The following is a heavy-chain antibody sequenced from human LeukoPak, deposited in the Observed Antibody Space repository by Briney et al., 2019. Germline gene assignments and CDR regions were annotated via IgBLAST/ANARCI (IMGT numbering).Heavy chain of an antibody. D-gene: IGHD3-16*01. V-gene: IGHV1-69*02. CDR3: ARAGEPDLYYFDY. J-gene: IGHJ4*02. CDR2: IIPILGIA. CDR1: GGTFSSYT. Sequence: ASVKVSCKASGGTFSSYTFSWVRQAPGQGLEWMGRIIPILGIANYAQKFQGRVTITADKSTSTAYMEPSSLRSEDTAVYYCARAGEPDLYYFDYWGQGTLVTVSS.